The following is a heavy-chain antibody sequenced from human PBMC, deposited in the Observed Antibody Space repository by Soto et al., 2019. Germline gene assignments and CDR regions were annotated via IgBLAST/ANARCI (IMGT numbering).Heavy chain of an antibody. CDR1: GFTFTSSA. Sequence: SVKVSCKASGFTFTSSAVQWVRQARGQRLEWIGWIVVGSCNTNYAQKFQERVTITRDMSTSTAYMELSSLRSEDTAVYYCAALPVGYSYASLDYWGQGTQVT. V-gene: IGHV1-58*01. CDR2: IVVGSCNT. D-gene: IGHD5-18*01. J-gene: IGHJ4*02. CDR3: AALPVGYSYASLDY.